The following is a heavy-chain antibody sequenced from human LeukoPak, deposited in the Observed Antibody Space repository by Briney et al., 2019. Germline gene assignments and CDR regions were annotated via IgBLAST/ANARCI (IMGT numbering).Heavy chain of an antibody. CDR3: VQDCAQPCWLMGS. D-gene: IGHD6-19*01. Sequence: GGSLRLSCAASGFTFNTYAMSWVRQAPGKGLEWVSAIRATGDITYYAESVKGRFTISRDNFKNTVLLQMNTLRAEDTAIYYCVQDCAQPCWLMGSWGQGTLVPVSS. CDR2: IRATGDIT. V-gene: IGHV3-23*01. CDR1: GFTFNTYA. J-gene: IGHJ5*02.